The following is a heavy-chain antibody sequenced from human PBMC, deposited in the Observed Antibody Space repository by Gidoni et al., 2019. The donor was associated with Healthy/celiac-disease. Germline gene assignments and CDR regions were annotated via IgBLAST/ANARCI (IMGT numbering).Heavy chain of an antibody. D-gene: IGHD3-10*01. J-gene: IGHJ4*02. Sequence: QVQLVQSGAEVKKPGASVKVSCKASGYTFTSYYMHWVRQAPGQGLEWMGIINPSGGSTSYAQKFQGRVTMTRDTSTSTVYMELSSLRSEDTAVYYCARVAQGELLFIAPSSDYYFDYWGQGTLVTVSS. CDR1: GYTFTSYY. CDR2: INPSGGST. V-gene: IGHV1-46*01. CDR3: ARVAQGELLFIAPSSDYYFDY.